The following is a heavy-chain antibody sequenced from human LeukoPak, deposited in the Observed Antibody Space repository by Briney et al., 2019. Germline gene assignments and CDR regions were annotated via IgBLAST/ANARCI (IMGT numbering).Heavy chain of an antibody. CDR1: GGSFSGYY. D-gene: IGHD3-10*01. V-gene: IGHV4-34*01. CDR2: INHSGST. CDR3: ARGSGYYGSGSYYTRYYYYMDV. Sequence: SETLSLTCAVYGGSFSGYYWSWIRQPPGKGLEWIGEINHSGSTNYNPSLKSRVTISVDTSKNQFSLKLSSVTAADTAVYYCARGSGYYGSGSYYTRYYYYMDVWGKGATVTVSS. J-gene: IGHJ6*03.